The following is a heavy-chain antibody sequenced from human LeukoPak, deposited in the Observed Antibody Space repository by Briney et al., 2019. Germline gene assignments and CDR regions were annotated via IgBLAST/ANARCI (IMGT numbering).Heavy chain of an antibody. D-gene: IGHD1-7*01. CDR1: GFTVSSNY. J-gene: IGHJ4*02. CDR2: IYSGGST. CDR3: ARAVEYNWNFHYFDY. Sequence: GGSLRLSCAASGFTVSSNYMSWVRQAPGKGLEWVSVIYSGGSTYYADSVKGRFTISRDNSKNTLYLQMNSLRAEDTAVYYCARAVEYNWNFHYFDYWGQGTLVTVSS. V-gene: IGHV3-53*01.